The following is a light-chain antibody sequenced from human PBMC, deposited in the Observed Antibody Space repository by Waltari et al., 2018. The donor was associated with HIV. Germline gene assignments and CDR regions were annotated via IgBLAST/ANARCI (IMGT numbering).Light chain of an antibody. CDR3: QQYDNWPRT. V-gene: IGKV3-15*01. CDR1: DSVNSN. J-gene: IGKJ1*01. CDR2: GSS. Sequence: EIVMTQSPATLSVSPGERATLSCRAGDSVNSNLAWYQQKPGQAPRLLIYGSSTRAKGVPARFSGSGSGTEFTLAISSLQSEDFAVYYCQQYDNWPRTFGQGTKVEIK.